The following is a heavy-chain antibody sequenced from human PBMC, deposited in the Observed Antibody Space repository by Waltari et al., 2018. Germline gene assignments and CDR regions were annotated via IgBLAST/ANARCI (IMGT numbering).Heavy chain of an antibody. D-gene: IGHD1-1*01. Sequence: QVHLQQSGPGLLNPSPTLSPTCAISGASVSINTAPFNWVRQSPSRGLEWLGRTFYRSKWYTTYADSVKGRITINADTSKNQFSLLMNSVTPGDTAVYYCARYTDATAALDFWGQGTLITVSS. CDR2: TFYRSKWYT. V-gene: IGHV6-1*01. CDR3: ARYTDATAALDF. J-gene: IGHJ4*02. CDR1: GASVSINTAP.